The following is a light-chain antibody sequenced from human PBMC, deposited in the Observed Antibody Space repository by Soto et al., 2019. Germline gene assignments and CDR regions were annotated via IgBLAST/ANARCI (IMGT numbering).Light chain of an antibody. CDR3: CSYAGNNVFV. J-gene: IGLJ1*01. CDR1: NNYIGSYNV. Sequence: QSALTQPASVSGSPGQSITISCTGTNNYIGSYNVVSWYEQHPGKAPKLIIYEVTKRPSGVSNRFSGSKSGNTASLTISGLQTEDEADYYCCSYAGNNVFVFGTGTKVTVL. V-gene: IGLV2-23*02. CDR2: EVT.